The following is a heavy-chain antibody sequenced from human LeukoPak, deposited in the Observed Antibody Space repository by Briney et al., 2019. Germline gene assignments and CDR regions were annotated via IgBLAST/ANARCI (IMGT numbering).Heavy chain of an antibody. CDR3: ARGHSNSWHYFDY. V-gene: IGHV3-23*01. CDR2: IGRTGYDT. D-gene: IGHD6-13*01. CDR1: GFTFSTYA. Sequence: GGSLRLSCAASGFTFSTYAMRWVRQAPGKGLEWVSSIGRTGYDTYYADSVKGRFTISRDNAKSSLYLQMSSLRPEDTAVYYCARGHSNSWHYFDYWGQGTLVTVSS. J-gene: IGHJ4*02.